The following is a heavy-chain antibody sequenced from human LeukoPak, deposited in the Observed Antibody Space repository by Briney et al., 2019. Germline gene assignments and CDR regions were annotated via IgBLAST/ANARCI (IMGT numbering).Heavy chain of an antibody. J-gene: IGHJ4*02. CDR3: AREYCTNGVCYDPDY. CDR1: GYTLTSYG. V-gene: IGHV1-18*01. CDR2: ISTYNGNT. Sequence: ASVKVSCKASGYTLTSYGISWVRQAPGQGLEWMGWISTYNGNTNYAQKLQGRVTMTTDTSTCTAYMELRSLRSDDTAVYYCAREYCTNGVCYDPDYWGQGTLVTVSS. D-gene: IGHD2-8*01.